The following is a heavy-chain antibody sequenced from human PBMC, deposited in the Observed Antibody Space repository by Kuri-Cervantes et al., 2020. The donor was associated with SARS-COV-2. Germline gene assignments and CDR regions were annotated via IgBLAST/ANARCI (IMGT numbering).Heavy chain of an antibody. D-gene: IGHD4-23*01. Sequence: LRLSCTVSGGSISSGSYYWSWIRQPAGKGLEWIGHIYTSGSTNYNPSLKSRVTISVDTSKNQFSLKLSSVTAADTAVYYCARPGGFLDVWGKGTTVTVSS. J-gene: IGHJ6*04. CDR1: GGSISSGSYY. V-gene: IGHV4-61*09. CDR3: ARPGGFLDV. CDR2: IYTSGST.